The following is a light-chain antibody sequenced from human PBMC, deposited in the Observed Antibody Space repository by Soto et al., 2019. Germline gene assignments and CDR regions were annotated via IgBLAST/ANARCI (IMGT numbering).Light chain of an antibody. Sequence: QSALTQPASVSGSPGQSITISCTGTSSDVGFYNYVSWYQQQHPGKAPKLMIYEVDNRPSGVSIRFSGSKSGNTASLTISGLQAEDEADYYCSSYAHGSTEVFGAGTKLTVL. CDR3: SSYAHGSTEV. CDR2: EVD. V-gene: IGLV2-14*01. CDR1: SSDVGFYNY. J-gene: IGLJ1*01.